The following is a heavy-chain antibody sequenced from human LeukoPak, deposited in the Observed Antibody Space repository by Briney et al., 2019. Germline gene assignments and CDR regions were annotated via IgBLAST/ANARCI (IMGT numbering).Heavy chain of an antibody. CDR1: GGSFSGYY. Sequence: PSETLSLTCAVYGGSFSGYYWSWIRQPPGKGLEWIGEINHSGSTKYNPSLESRVTMSVDTSKNQFSLRLSSVTAADTAVYYCARVLGYYGDYSLRIWGQGTLVTVSS. V-gene: IGHV4-34*01. CDR2: INHSGST. CDR3: ARVLGYYGDYSLRI. D-gene: IGHD4-17*01. J-gene: IGHJ4*02.